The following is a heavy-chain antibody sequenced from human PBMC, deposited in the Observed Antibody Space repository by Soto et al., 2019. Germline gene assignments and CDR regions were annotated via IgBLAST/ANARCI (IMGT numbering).Heavy chain of an antibody. J-gene: IGHJ4*02. CDR2: IYYSGST. V-gene: IGHV4-61*01. D-gene: IGHD3-22*01. CDR3: ARDSYYDSSGYDY. Sequence: SETLSLTCTVSGGSVSSGSYYWSWIRQPPGKGLEWIGYIYYSGSTNYNPSLKSRVTISVDTSKNQFSLKLSSVTAADTAVYYCARDSYYDSSGYDYWGQGTLVTVSS. CDR1: GGSVSSGSYY.